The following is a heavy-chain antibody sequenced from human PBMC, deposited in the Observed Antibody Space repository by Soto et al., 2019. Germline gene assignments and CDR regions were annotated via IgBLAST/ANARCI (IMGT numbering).Heavy chain of an antibody. CDR1: GYTFTSYA. J-gene: IGHJ3*02. V-gene: IGHV1-3*01. Sequence: ASVKVSCKASGYTFTSYAMHWVRQAPGQRLEWMGWINAGNGNTKYSQKFQGRVTITRDTSASTAYMELSSLRSEDTAVYYCARDLMITFGGVIAGGLDAFDIWGQGTMVTVSS. CDR3: ARDLMITFGGVIAGGLDAFDI. CDR2: INAGNGNT. D-gene: IGHD3-16*02.